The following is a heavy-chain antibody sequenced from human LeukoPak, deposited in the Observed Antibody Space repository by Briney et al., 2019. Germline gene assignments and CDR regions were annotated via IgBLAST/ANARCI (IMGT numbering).Heavy chain of an antibody. CDR2: ISGSGGST. V-gene: IGHV3-23*01. CDR3: AIYGSGSYGMAHFDY. CDR1: RFTFSSYA. D-gene: IGHD3-10*01. J-gene: IGHJ4*02. Sequence: GGSLSLSCTASRFTFSSYAMSWVRQAPGKGMEWVSAISGSGGSTYYADSVKGRFTISRDNSKNTLYLQMNSLRAEDTAVYYCAIYGSGSYGMAHFDYWGQGTLVTVSS.